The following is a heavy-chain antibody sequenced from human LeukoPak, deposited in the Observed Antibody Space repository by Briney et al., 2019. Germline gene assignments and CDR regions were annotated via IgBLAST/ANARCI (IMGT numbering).Heavy chain of an antibody. Sequence: GGSLRLSCAASGFTFSTFAMIWVRQPPGKGLEWVSSIFPSSGEIHYADSVRGRFTISRDNSKNTLYLQMSSLRAEDTAVYYCAKKLGSSGSYSTFDYWGQGTLVTVSS. CDR1: GFTFSTFA. J-gene: IGHJ4*02. CDR2: IFPSSGEI. CDR3: AKKLGSSGSYSTFDY. D-gene: IGHD3-10*01. V-gene: IGHV3-23*01.